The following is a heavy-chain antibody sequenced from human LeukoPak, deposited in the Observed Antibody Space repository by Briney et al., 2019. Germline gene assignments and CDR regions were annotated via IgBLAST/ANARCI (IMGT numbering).Heavy chain of an antibody. CDR2: MNPNSGNT. V-gene: IGHV1-8*01. J-gene: IGHJ4*02. CDR1: GYTFTTYD. Sequence: GASVKVSSKASGYTFTTYDINWVRQAPGQGLEWMGWMNPNSGNTGYAQKFQGRVTITRNTSISTAYMEPSSLRSEDTAVYYCARGLQVGATSDYWGQGTLVTVS. D-gene: IGHD1-26*01. CDR3: ARGLQVGATSDY.